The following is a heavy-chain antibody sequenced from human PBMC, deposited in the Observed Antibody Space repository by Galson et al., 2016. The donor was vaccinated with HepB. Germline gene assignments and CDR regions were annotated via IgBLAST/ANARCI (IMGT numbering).Heavy chain of an antibody. J-gene: IGHJ6*02. D-gene: IGHD2-2*01. Sequence: SLRLSCAGSGFSFSGYGMHWVRQAPGKGLEWVSSISSYSPYIFYADSVKGRFTISRDNAKNSLYLHMNSLRAEDTAVYYCARDPGRYQLLYYYAMDVWGQGTTVTVSS. CDR2: ISSYSPYI. V-gene: IGHV3-21*01. CDR3: ARDPGRYQLLYYYAMDV. CDR1: GFSFSGYG.